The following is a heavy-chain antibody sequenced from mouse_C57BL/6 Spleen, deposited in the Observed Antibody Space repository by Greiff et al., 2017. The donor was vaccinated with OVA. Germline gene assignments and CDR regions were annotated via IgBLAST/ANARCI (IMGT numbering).Heavy chain of an antibody. V-gene: IGHV14-2*01. CDR3: ARWEEDY. J-gene: IGHJ2*01. Sequence: EVKLMESGAELVKPGASVKLSCTASGFNIKDYYMHWVKQRTEQGLEWIGRIDPEDGETKYAPTFQGKATITADTSSNTANLQLSSLTAEDTAVYYCARWEEDYWGQGTTLTVSA. CDR1: GFNIKDYY. CDR2: IDPEDGET. D-gene: IGHD4-1*01.